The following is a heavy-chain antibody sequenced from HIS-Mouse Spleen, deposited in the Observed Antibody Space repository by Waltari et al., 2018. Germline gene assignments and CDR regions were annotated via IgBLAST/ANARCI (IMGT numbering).Heavy chain of an antibody. V-gene: IGHV4-4*07. CDR1: GGSISSYY. CDR3: ARDFPYSSSWYDWYFDL. J-gene: IGHJ2*01. Sequence: QVQLQESGPGLVKPSETLSLTCTVSGGSISSYYWSWIRQPAGKGLEWIGRIYTSGSTNYNPSLKSRVTMSVDTSKNQFSLKLSSVTAADTAVYYCARDFPYSSSWYDWYFDLWGRGTLVTVSS. CDR2: IYTSGST. D-gene: IGHD6-13*01.